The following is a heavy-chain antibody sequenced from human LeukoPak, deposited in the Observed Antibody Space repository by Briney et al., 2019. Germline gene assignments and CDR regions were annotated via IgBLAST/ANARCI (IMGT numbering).Heavy chain of an antibody. CDR2: IYTSGTT. D-gene: IGHD4-17*01. J-gene: IGHJ4*02. CDR3: ARLSTATTSFDY. V-gene: IGHV4-4*07. CDR1: GGSISSYY. Sequence: SETLSLTCTVSGGSISSYYWSWIRQPAGNGLEWIGRIYTSGTTHYNPSLKSRVTMSVDTSKNQFSLKLSSVTAADTAVYYCARLSTATTSFDYWGQGTLVTVSS.